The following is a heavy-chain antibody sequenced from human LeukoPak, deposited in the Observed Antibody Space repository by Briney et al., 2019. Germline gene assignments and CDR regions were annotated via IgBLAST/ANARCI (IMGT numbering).Heavy chain of an antibody. CDR3: ARDLGAAGNYGMDV. D-gene: IGHD6-13*01. CDR1: GFTFSSYA. J-gene: IGHJ6*02. CDR2: IYSGGST. Sequence: GGSLRLSCAASGFTFSSYAMSWVRQAPGKGLEWVSVIYSGGSTYYADSVKGRFTISRDNSKNTLYLQMNSPRAEDTAVYYCARDLGAAGNYGMDVWGQGTTVTVSS. V-gene: IGHV3-66*01.